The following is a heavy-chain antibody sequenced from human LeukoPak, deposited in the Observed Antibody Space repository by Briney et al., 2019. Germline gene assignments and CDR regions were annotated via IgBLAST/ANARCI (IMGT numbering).Heavy chain of an antibody. CDR2: ISAYNGNT. Sequence: ASVKVSCKASGYTFTSYGISWVRQAPGQGLEWMGWISAYNGNTNYAQKLQGRVTMTTDTSTSTAYMELSSLRSDDTAVYYCARDSDDYYYMDVWGKGTPVTVSS. V-gene: IGHV1-18*01. CDR1: GYTFTSYG. CDR3: ARDSDDYYYMDV. D-gene: IGHD3-10*01. J-gene: IGHJ6*03.